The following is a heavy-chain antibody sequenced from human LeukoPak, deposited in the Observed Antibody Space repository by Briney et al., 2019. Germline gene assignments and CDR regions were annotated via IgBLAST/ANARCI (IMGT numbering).Heavy chain of an antibody. CDR3: ARDGSFGSGSYADY. J-gene: IGHJ4*02. V-gene: IGHV3-48*03. Sequence: GGSLRLSCAASGFTFSSYEMNWVRQGPGKGLEWVSYISNSGSTKYYADSVKGRFTVSRDNADNLLYLQMNSLRAEDTAVYYCARDGSFGSGSYADYWGQGTLVTASS. CDR2: ISNSGSTK. CDR1: GFTFSSYE. D-gene: IGHD3-10*01.